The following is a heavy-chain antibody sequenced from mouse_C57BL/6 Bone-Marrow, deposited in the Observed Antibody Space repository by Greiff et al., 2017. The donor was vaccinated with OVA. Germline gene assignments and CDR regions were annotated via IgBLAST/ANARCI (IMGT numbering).Heavy chain of an antibody. D-gene: IGHD3-2*02. Sequence: EVQGVESGGDLVKPGGSLKLSCAASGFTFSSYGMSRVRQTPDKRLEWVATISSGGSYTYYPDSVKGRFTISRDNAKNTLYLQMSSLKSEDTAMYYCARRPRQLRLEYYFDYWGQGTTLTVSS. CDR1: GFTFSSYG. V-gene: IGHV5-6*01. CDR3: ARRPRQLRLEYYFDY. J-gene: IGHJ2*01. CDR2: ISSGGSYT.